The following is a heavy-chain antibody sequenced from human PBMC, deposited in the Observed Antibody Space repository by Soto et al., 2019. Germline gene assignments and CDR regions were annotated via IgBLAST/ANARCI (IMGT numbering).Heavy chain of an antibody. CDR3: ARDPAP. Sequence: SETLSLTCTVSGGSISSYYWSWIRQPPGKGLEWIGYIYYTGLSNSNPSLNSRVTMSVDTSKNQFSLKLSSVTAADTAVYYCARDPAPWGQGTLVTVSS. CDR2: IYYTGLS. J-gene: IGHJ5*02. V-gene: IGHV4-59*01. CDR1: GGSISSYY.